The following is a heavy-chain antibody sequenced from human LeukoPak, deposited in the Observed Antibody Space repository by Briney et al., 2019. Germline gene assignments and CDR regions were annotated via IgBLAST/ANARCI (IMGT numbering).Heavy chain of an antibody. Sequence: GASVKVSCKASGGTFSSYAINWVRQAPGQGLEWMGRIIPIFGTANYAQKFQGRVTITTDESTSTAYMELSSLRSEDTAVYYCAREGRRITMVRGVNYFDYWGQGTLVTVSS. V-gene: IGHV1-69*05. CDR1: GGTFSSYA. CDR2: IIPIFGTA. CDR3: AREGRRITMVRGVNYFDY. J-gene: IGHJ4*02. D-gene: IGHD3-10*01.